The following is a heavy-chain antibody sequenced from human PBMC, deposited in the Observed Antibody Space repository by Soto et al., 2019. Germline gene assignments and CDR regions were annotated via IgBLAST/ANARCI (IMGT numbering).Heavy chain of an antibody. D-gene: IGHD5-18*01. CDR3: ARGGPDTAMAPTYY. CDR2: IIPIFGTA. J-gene: IGHJ4*02. CDR1: GGTFSSYA. Sequence: QVQLVQSGAEVKKPGSSVKVSCKASGGTFSSYAISWVRQAPGQGLEWMGGIIPIFGTANYAQKFQGRVPXXAXDSXSTAYMGLRSLRSEDTAVYYCARGGPDTAMAPTYYWGQGTLVTVSS. V-gene: IGHV1-69*12.